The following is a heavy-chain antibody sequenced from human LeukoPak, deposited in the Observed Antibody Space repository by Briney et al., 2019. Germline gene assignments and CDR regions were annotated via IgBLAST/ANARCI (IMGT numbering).Heavy chain of an antibody. Sequence: SVKVSCKASGGTVSSYAISWVRQAPGQGLEWMGGIIPIFGTANYAQKFQGRVTITADESTSTAYMELSSLRSEDTAVYYCAGDLRGGFDAFDIWGQGTMVTVSS. V-gene: IGHV1-69*13. CDR3: AGDLRGGFDAFDI. CDR2: IIPIFGTA. CDR1: GGTVSSYA. D-gene: IGHD5-12*01. J-gene: IGHJ3*02.